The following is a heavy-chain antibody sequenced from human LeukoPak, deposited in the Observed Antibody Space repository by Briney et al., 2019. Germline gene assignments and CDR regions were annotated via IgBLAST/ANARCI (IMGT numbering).Heavy chain of an antibody. Sequence: GGSLRLSCAASGFTFSSYAMSWVRQAPGKGLEWVSAISGSGGSTYYADSVKGRFTISRDNSKNTLYLQMNSPRAEDTAVYYCADSSWYEIYYFDYWGQGTLVTVSS. D-gene: IGHD6-13*01. CDR2: ISGSGGST. CDR1: GFTFSSYA. J-gene: IGHJ4*02. V-gene: IGHV3-23*01. CDR3: ADSSWYEIYYFDY.